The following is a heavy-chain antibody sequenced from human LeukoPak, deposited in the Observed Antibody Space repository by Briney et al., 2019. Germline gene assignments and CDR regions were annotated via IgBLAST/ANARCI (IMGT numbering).Heavy chain of an antibody. V-gene: IGHV4-59*01. D-gene: IGHD1-26*01. Sequence: SETLSLTCTVSGGSISSYYGSWIRQPPGKGLEWIGYAFYSGSTNYNPSLKSRVTISVDTSKNQFSLKLSSVTAADTAVYYCARWNGGRYHFASWGQGTLVTVSS. CDR1: GGSISSYY. CDR2: AFYSGST. J-gene: IGHJ4*02. CDR3: ARWNGGRYHFAS.